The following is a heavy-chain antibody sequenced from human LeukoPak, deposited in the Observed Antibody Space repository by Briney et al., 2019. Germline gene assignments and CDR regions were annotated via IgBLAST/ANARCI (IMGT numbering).Heavy chain of an antibody. V-gene: IGHV3-7*01. Sequence: PGGSLRLSCAASGFTFSNYWMSWVRQAPGKGLEWVAKIKQDGSEKYYVDSVKGRFTISRDNAKNSLYLQMNSLRAEDTAVYYCARDEVWSGYYGNWGQGTLVTVSS. J-gene: IGHJ4*02. CDR2: IKQDGSEK. CDR1: GFTFSNYW. D-gene: IGHD3-3*01. CDR3: ARDEVWSGYYGN.